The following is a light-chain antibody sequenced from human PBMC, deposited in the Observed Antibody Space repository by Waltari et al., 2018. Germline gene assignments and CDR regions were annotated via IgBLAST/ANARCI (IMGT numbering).Light chain of an antibody. CDR1: QSVGSS. CDR2: GAS. J-gene: IGKJ1*01. CDR3: QHYVSLPVT. V-gene: IGKV3-20*01. Sequence: EIVLTSSQGILALPPGERATLSCRASQSVGSSLAWYQQKPGQAPRLLIYGASIRDTGIPDRFSGGGSGTDFSLTISRLESEDFAAYHCQHYVSLPVTFGQGTKVEIK.